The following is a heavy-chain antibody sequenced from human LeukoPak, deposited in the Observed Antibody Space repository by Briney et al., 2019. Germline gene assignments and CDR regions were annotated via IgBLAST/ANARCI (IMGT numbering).Heavy chain of an antibody. CDR3: AKDSSALYCSGGSCYDWFDP. CDR1: GFTFSSYA. J-gene: IGHJ5*02. Sequence: GGNLSLYCAASGFTFSSYAMSWVRQAPGQGREWVSAISGSGGSTYYADSVKGRFTISRDNSKNTLYLQMNSLRAEDTAVYYCAKDSSALYCSGGSCYDWFDPWGQGTLVTVSS. D-gene: IGHD2-15*01. CDR2: ISGSGGST. V-gene: IGHV3-23*01.